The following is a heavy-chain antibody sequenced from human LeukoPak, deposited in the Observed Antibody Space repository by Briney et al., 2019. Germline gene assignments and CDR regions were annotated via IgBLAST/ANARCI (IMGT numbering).Heavy chain of an antibody. CDR1: GGTFSSYA. V-gene: IGHV1-69*13. Sequence: GASVKVSCKASGGTFSSYAISWVRQAPGQGLEWMGGIIPIFGTANYAQKFQGRVTITADESTSTAYMELSSLRSEDTAVYYCARDLGMIVDPTREDYWGQGTLVTVSS. CDR3: ARDLGMIVDPTREDY. D-gene: IGHD3-22*01. J-gene: IGHJ4*02. CDR2: IIPIFGTA.